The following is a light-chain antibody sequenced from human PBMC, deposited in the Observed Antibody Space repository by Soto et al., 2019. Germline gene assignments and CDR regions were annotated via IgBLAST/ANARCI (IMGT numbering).Light chain of an antibody. Sequence: QSVLTQPASVSGSPGQSITISCTGTSSDIGGYNYVSWYQQHPGKAPKLMIYDVSNRPSGVSNRFSGSKSGNTASLTISGLQAEDEADYYCSSYTSSSTPVVFGGGTKLTVL. V-gene: IGLV2-14*01. CDR1: SSDIGGYNY. J-gene: IGLJ2*01. CDR2: DVS. CDR3: SSYTSSSTPVV.